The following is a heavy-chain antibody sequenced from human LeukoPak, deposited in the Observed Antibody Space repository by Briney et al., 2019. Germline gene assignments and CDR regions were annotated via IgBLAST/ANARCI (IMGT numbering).Heavy chain of an antibody. Sequence: GASLKVSCKASGYTFTGYYMHWVRQAPRQGLEWMGWINPNSGGTNYAQKSQGRVTMTRDTSISTAYMELSRLRSDDTAVYYCARDLYGDYNLWGQGTLVTVSS. CDR3: ARDLYGDYNL. J-gene: IGHJ4*02. V-gene: IGHV1-2*02. CDR2: INPNSGGT. CDR1: GYTFTGYY. D-gene: IGHD4-17*01.